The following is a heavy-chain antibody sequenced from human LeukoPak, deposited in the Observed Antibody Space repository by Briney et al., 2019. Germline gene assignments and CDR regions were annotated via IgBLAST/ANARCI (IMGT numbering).Heavy chain of an antibody. Sequence: SETLSLTCTVSGGSISSYYWSWIRQPPGKGLEWIGFIYYSGSTNYNPSLKSRVTMSVDTSKNQFSLKLSSVTAADTAVYYCARERSIANDYWGQGTLVTVSS. CDR1: GGSISSYY. J-gene: IGHJ4*02. D-gene: IGHD6-6*01. CDR3: ARERSIANDY. CDR2: IYYSGST. V-gene: IGHV4-59*12.